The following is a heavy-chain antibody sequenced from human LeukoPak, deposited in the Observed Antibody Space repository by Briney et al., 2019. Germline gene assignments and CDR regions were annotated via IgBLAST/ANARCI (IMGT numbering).Heavy chain of an antibody. CDR2: VLSDGNKK. V-gene: IGHV3-30-3*01. J-gene: IGHJ4*02. D-gene: IGHD6-13*01. CDR3: TRGKAKGQSSSWPFDY. CDR1: GFIFNSFS. Sequence: GSLRLSCAASGFIFNSFSMHWVRQAPGKGPDWVAAVLSDGNKKYSADSVKGRFTISKDNSRNTLYLQMNSQRADDTAMYYCTRGKAKGQSSSWPFDYWGQGTLVTVSS.